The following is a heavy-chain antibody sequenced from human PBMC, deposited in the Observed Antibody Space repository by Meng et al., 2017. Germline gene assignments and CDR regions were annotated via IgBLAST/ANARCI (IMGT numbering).Heavy chain of an antibody. CDR1: GFTVSCNY. V-gene: IGHV3-53*01. CDR2: IYSGGST. CDR3: ARDLGY. D-gene: IGHD3-16*01. J-gene: IGHJ4*02. Sequence: EGRGGGPGGGSMQPAGSLSLSCAPSGFTVSCNYMSLVRQAQGKGLEWVSVIYSGGSTYYADSVKGRFTISRDNSKNTLYLQMNSLRAEDTAVYYCARDLGYWGQGTLVTVSS.